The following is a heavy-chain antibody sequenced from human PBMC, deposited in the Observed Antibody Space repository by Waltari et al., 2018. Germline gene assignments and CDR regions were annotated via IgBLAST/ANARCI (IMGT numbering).Heavy chain of an antibody. Sequence: QVQLVQSGSEVKKPGASVKVSCQASGYTFTSYDIHCVPQATGKGLEWMGWRNTNSGNTGYAQKFQGRVTITRNTSRSTAYMELSSLRSEDTAVYYCTLGGYGIWGYYYYYGMDVWGQGTTVTVSS. CDR1: GYTFTSYD. CDR3: TLGGYGIWGYYYYYGMDV. J-gene: IGHJ6*02. D-gene: IGHD6-25*01. V-gene: IGHV1-8*03. CDR2: RNTNSGNT.